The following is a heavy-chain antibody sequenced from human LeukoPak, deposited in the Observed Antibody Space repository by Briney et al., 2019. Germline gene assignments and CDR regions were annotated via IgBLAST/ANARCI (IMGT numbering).Heavy chain of an antibody. D-gene: IGHD2/OR15-2a*01. CDR3: AKAAPDTTYFDS. J-gene: IGHJ4*02. CDR1: GFTFSSYG. Sequence: PGGSLRLSCAASGFTFSSYGMHWVRQAPGKGLEWVSAISINGGTIYYADSVKGRFTTSRDNSKNTLYLQVNSLRAVDTAVYFCAKAAPDTTYFDSWGQGTLVTVSS. V-gene: IGHV3-23*01. CDR2: ISINGGTI.